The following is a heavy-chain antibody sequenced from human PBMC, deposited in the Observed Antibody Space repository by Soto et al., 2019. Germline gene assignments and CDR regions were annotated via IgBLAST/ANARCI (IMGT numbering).Heavy chain of an antibody. V-gene: IGHV3-30-3*01. CDR2: VSYDGSNK. CDR3: VRDRYCSGGTCNEAFDI. D-gene: IGHD2-15*01. Sequence: QVQLVESEGGVVQPGRSLRLSCAASGFTFSSFAMYWVRQAPGKGLEWVALVSYDGSNKDYADSVKGRFTISRDNSKNTLYLQMNSLRTEDTAVYYCVRDRYCSGGTCNEAFDIWGQGTVVSVSS. CDR1: GFTFSSFA. J-gene: IGHJ3*02.